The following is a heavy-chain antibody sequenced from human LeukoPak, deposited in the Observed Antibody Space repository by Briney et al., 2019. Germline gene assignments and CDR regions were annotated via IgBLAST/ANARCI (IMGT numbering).Heavy chain of an antibody. J-gene: IGHJ4*02. D-gene: IGHD4-23*01. V-gene: IGHV4-59*08. CDR3: ASGGGPKKRPFDY. CDR2: IYYSGST. Sequence: SETLSLTCAVYGGSFSGYYWSWIRQPPGKGLEWIGYIYYSGSTNYNPSLKSRVTISVDTSKNQFSLKLSSVTAADTAVYYCASGGGPKKRPFDYWGQGTLVTVSS. CDR1: GGSFSGYY.